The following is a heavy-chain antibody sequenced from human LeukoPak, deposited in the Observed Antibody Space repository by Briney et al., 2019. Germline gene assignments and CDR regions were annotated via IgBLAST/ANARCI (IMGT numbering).Heavy chain of an antibody. Sequence: SVKVSCKASGGTFSSYAISWVRQAPGQGLEWMGGIIPIFGTANYAQKFQGRVTITADESTSTAYMELSSLRSDDTAVYYCAINYYYDSSGYYAFDYWGQGTLVTVSS. CDR3: AINYYYDSSGYYAFDY. CDR2: IIPIFGTA. J-gene: IGHJ4*02. CDR1: GGTFSSYA. D-gene: IGHD3-22*01. V-gene: IGHV1-69*13.